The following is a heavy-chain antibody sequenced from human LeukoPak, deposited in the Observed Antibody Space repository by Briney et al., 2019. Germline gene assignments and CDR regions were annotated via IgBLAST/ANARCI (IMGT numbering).Heavy chain of an antibody. CDR1: GGCISSYY. CDR3: ARQHGGWFDP. J-gene: IGHJ5*02. Sequence: PSETLSLTCTVSGGCISSYYWSWIRQPPGKGLEWIGYIYYSGSTNYNPSLKSRVTISVDTSKNQFSLKLSSVTAADTAVYYCARQHGGWFDPWGQGTLASLSS. CDR2: IYYSGST. V-gene: IGHV4-59*08.